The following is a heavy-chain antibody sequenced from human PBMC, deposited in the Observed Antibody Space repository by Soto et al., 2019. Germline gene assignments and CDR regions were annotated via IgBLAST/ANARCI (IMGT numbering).Heavy chain of an antibody. Sequence: QVQLVQSGAEVKKPGASVKVSCIASGYTLSDYFMHWVRQAPGQGLEWMGTINPRSGSTRYAQNFQDRVTRTSDTSTSAVYMELSSLRSDDTAVFYCARGSGSFVYGMDVWGQGTTVTVSS. CDR3: ARGSGSFVYGMDV. D-gene: IGHD3-10*01. V-gene: IGHV1-46*01. CDR2: INPRSGST. J-gene: IGHJ6*01. CDR1: GYTLSDYF.